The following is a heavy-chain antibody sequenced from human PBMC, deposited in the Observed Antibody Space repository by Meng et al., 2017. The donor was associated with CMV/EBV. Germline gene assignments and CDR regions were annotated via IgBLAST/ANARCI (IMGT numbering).Heavy chain of an antibody. V-gene: IGHV4-39*01. Sequence: LSLTCTVSGGSSRSSSYYWGWIRQPPGKGLEWIGSIYYSGSTYYNPSLKSRVTISVDTSKNQFSLKLSSVTAADTAVYYCVSGSDYWGQGTLVTVSS. CDR2: IYYSGST. CDR3: VSGSDY. J-gene: IGHJ4*02. CDR1: GGSSRSSSYY. D-gene: IGHD3-10*01.